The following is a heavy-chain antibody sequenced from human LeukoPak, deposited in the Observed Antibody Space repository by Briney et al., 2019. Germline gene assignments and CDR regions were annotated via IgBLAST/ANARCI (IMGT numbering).Heavy chain of an antibody. D-gene: IGHD6-13*01. Sequence: ASVKVSCKASGYTFTSYGISWVRQAPGQGLKWMGWISAYNGNTNYAQKLQGRVTMTTDTSTSTAYMELRSLRSDDTAVYYCARVHSSSWYDWFDPWGQGTLVTVSS. CDR2: ISAYNGNT. CDR1: GYTFTSYG. CDR3: ARVHSSSWYDWFDP. J-gene: IGHJ5*02. V-gene: IGHV1-18*01.